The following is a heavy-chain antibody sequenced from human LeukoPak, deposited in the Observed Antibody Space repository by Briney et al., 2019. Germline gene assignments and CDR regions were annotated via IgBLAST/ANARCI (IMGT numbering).Heavy chain of an antibody. CDR3: AGYQIVGATGSLFDY. Sequence: GASVKVSCKVSGYTLTELSMHWVRQAPGQGLEWMGGIIPIFGTANYAQKFQGRVTITTDESTSTAYMELSSLRSEDTAVYYCAGYQIVGATGSLFDYWGQGTLVTVSS. V-gene: IGHV1-69*05. CDR1: GYTLTELS. J-gene: IGHJ4*02. D-gene: IGHD1-26*01. CDR2: IIPIFGTA.